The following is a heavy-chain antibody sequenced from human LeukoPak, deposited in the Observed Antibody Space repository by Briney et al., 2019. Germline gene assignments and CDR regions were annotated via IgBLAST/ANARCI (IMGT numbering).Heavy chain of an antibody. D-gene: IGHD3-22*01. CDR2: IYPGDSDT. CDR3: ARPVVDYDSSGYYPYYFDY. J-gene: IGHJ4*02. Sequence: GESLKISCKGSGYSFTSYWIGWVRQMPGKGLDWMGIIYPGDSDTRYSPSFQGQVTISADKSTSTAYLQWSSLKASDTAIYYCARPVVDYDSSGYYPYYFDYWGQGTLVTVSS. V-gene: IGHV5-51*01. CDR1: GYSFTSYW.